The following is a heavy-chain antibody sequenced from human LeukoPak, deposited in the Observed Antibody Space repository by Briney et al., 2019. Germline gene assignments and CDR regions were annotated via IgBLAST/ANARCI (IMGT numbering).Heavy chain of an antibody. CDR2: IRSKAYGETA. J-gene: IGHJ6*02. CDR1: GFTFGDYA. V-gene: IGHV3-49*03. D-gene: IGHD3-10*01. Sequence: GGSLRLSCTASGFTFGDYAMSWIRQAPGKGLEWVGFIRSKAYGETADYAASVKGRFTISRDNAKNSLYLQMNSLRDEDTAVHYCARYFGDPQGMDVWGQGTTVTVSS. CDR3: ARYFGDPQGMDV.